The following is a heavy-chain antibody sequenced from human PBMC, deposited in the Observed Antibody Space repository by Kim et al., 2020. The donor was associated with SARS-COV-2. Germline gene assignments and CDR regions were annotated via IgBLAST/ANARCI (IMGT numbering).Heavy chain of an antibody. Sequence: GGSLRLSCAASGFTFSDYYMSWIRQAPGKGLEWVSYISSSGSTIYYADAVKGRFTISRDNAKNSLYLQMNSLRAEDTAVYYCARGQQYLSSSWYGRWFDPWRQGTLVTVSS. D-gene: IGHD6-13*01. CDR1: GFTFSDYY. CDR3: ARGQQYLSSSWYGRWFDP. V-gene: IGHV3-11*04. J-gene: IGHJ5*02. CDR2: ISSSGSTI.